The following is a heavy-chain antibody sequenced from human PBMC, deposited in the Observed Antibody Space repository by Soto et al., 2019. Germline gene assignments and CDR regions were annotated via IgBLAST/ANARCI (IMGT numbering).Heavy chain of an antibody. J-gene: IGHJ5*02. CDR1: GYTFTSYG. D-gene: IGHD3-22*01. V-gene: IGHV1-18*01. CDR3: ARVRLITMIVVVTDWNWFDP. Sequence: ASVKVSCKASGYTFTSYGISWVRQAPGQGLEWMGRISAYNGNTNYAQKLQGRVTMTTDTSTSTAYMELRSLRSDDTAVYYCARVRLITMIVVVTDWNWFDPWGQGTLVTVSS. CDR2: ISAYNGNT.